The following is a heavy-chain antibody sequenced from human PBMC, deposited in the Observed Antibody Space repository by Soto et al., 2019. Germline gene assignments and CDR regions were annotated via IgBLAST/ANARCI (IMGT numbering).Heavy chain of an antibody. CDR2: INSDGSST. Sequence: EVQLVESGGGLVQPGGSLRLSCAASGFTFSSYWMHWVRQAPGKGLVWVSRINSDGSSTSYADSVKGRFTISRDNAKNTLYLQMNSLRAEDTAVYYCASLSGWANAFDIWGQGTMVTVSS. CDR3: ASLSGWANAFDI. J-gene: IGHJ3*02. V-gene: IGHV3-74*01. D-gene: IGHD6-19*01. CDR1: GFTFSSYW.